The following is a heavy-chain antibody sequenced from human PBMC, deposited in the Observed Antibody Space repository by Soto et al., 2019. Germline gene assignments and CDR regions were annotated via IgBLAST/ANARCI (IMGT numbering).Heavy chain of an antibody. CDR1: GFTFSSYS. CDR2: ISSSSSYI. Sequence: EVQLVESGGGLVKPGGSLRLSCAASGFTFSSYSMNWVRQAPGKGLEWVSSISSSSSYIYYADSVKGRFTISRDNAKKSLYLQMNSLRAEDTAVYYCARDFSVWFGELLYSYFDYWGQGTLVTVSS. J-gene: IGHJ4*02. V-gene: IGHV3-21*01. CDR3: ARDFSVWFGELLYSYFDY. D-gene: IGHD3-10*01.